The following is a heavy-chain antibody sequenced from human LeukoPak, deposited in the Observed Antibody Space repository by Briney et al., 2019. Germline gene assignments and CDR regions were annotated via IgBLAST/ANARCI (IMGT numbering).Heavy chain of an antibody. CDR3: ARGSYGYISYYFDY. V-gene: IGHV1-2*06. CDR1: GYTFTGYY. J-gene: IGHJ4*02. D-gene: IGHD5-18*01. Sequence: ASVKVSCKASGYTFTGYYMHWVRQAPGQGLEWMGRINPNSGGTNYAQKFQGRVTITRDTSISTAYMELSRLRSDDTAVYYCARGSYGYISYYFDYWGQGTLVTVSS. CDR2: INPNSGGT.